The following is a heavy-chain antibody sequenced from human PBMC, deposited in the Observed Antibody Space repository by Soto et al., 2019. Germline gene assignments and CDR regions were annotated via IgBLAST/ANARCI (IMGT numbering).Heavy chain of an antibody. D-gene: IGHD2-21*01. V-gene: IGHV4-59*01. CDR2: IYYSGST. CDR1: GGSISSYY. Sequence: SETLSLTCTVSGGSISSYYWSWIRQPPGKGLEWIGYIYYSGSTNYNPSLKSRVTISVDTSKNQFSLKLSSVTAADTAVYYCARVGEIGTLDYWGQGTLVTVSS. J-gene: IGHJ4*02. CDR3: ARVGEIGTLDY.